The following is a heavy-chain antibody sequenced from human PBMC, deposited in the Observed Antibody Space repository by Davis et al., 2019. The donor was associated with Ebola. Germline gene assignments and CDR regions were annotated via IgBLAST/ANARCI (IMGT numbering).Heavy chain of an antibody. Sequence: GGSLRLSCAASEFTFSSYAMHWVRQAPGKGLEWVAVISYDGSNKYYADSVKGRFTISRDNSKNTLYLQMNSLRAEDTAVYYCAASAPTSYWYFDLWGRGTLVTVSS. V-gene: IGHV3-30-3*01. CDR1: EFTFSSYA. CDR3: AASAPTSYWYFDL. CDR2: ISYDGSNK. J-gene: IGHJ2*01.